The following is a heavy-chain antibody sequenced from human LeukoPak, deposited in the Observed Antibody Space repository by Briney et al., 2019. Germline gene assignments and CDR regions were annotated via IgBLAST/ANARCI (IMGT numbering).Heavy chain of an antibody. V-gene: IGHV3-7*01. CDR2: IKQDGSEK. CDR3: ARVLTTIFGVVIENYFDY. D-gene: IGHD3-3*01. J-gene: IGHJ4*02. CDR1: GFTFSSYW. Sequence: GGSLRLSCAASGFTFSSYWMSWVRQAPGKGLGWVANIKQDGSEKYYVDSVKGRFTIPRDNAKNSLYLQMNSLRAEDTAVYYCARVLTTIFGVVIENYFDYWGQGTLVTVSS.